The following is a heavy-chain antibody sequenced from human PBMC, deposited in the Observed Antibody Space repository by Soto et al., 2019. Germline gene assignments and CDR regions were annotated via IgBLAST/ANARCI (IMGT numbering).Heavy chain of an antibody. J-gene: IGHJ6*03. D-gene: IGHD1-7*01. CDR2: TYYRSRWYN. CDR1: GDSVSSNSAA. V-gene: IGHV6-1*01. CDR3: AGTNLHQWYYMGV. Sequence: PSQTLSLTCAISGDSVSSNSAAWNWIRLSPSRGLEWLARTYYRSRWYNDYAVSVRSRITVNPDTSKNQFSLQLTSVTPEDTAVIYCAGTNLHQWYYMGVWGKGTTVTVSS.